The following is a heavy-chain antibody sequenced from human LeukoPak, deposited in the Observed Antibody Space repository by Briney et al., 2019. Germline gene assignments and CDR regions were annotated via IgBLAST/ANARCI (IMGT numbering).Heavy chain of an antibody. CDR2: IRYDGGNK. CDR3: AEDHSYDSSDY. J-gene: IGHJ4*02. CDR1: GFTFSSYG. Sequence: GGSLRLSCAASGFTFSSYGMHWVRQAPGKGLEWVAFIRYDGGNKYYADSVKGRFTISRDNSKNTLYLQMNSLRAEDTAVYYCAEDHSYDSSDYWGQGTLVTVSS. D-gene: IGHD3-22*01. V-gene: IGHV3-30*02.